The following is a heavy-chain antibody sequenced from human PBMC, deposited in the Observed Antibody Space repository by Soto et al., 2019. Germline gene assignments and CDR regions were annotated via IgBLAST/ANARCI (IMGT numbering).Heavy chain of an antibody. CDR1: GGSISSSDSH. V-gene: IGHV4-30-4*01. CDR3: ARARTGTSEYDY. D-gene: IGHD1-1*01. Sequence: QVQLQESGPGLVKPSQTLSLTCTVSGGSISSSDSHWSWMRQPPGTGLEWIGYISYSGYTSYTPSLMSRVTISLDTSKNQFSLNLNSVTAADSAVYYCARARTGTSEYDYWGQGTLVTVSS. CDR2: ISYSGYT. J-gene: IGHJ4*02.